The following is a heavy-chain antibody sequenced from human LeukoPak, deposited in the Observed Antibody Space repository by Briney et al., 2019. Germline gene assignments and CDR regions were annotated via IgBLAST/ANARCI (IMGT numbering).Heavy chain of an antibody. CDR3: ARERLQNYNWFDP. V-gene: IGHV1-2*02. CDR2: INPNSGGT. D-gene: IGHD4-11*01. CDR1: GYTFTGYY. Sequence: GASVKVSCEASGYTFTGYYMHWVRQAPGQGLEWMGWINPNSGGTNYAQKFQGRVTMTRDTSISTAYMELSRLRSDDTAVYYCARERLQNYNWFDPWGQGTLVTVSS. J-gene: IGHJ5*02.